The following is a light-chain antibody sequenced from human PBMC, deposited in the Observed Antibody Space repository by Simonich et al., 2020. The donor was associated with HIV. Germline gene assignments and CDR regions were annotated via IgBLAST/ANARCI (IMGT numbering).Light chain of an antibody. J-gene: IGLJ3*02. CDR2: EVS. CDR3: SSYAGSNNWV. V-gene: IGLV2-8*01. Sequence: QSALTQPRSVSASPGQSVTISCTGTSSDVGGYNYISLYQHHPGKAPKLMIYEVSKRPSGVPDRFSGSKSDNTASLTVSGLQAEDEADYYCSSYAGSNNWVFGGGTKVTVL. CDR1: SSDVGGYNY.